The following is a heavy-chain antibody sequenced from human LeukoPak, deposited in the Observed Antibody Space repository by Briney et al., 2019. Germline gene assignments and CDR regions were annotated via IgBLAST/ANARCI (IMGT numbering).Heavy chain of an antibody. J-gene: IGHJ4*02. D-gene: IGHD3-3*01. CDR2: ISYDGSNK. CDR1: GFTFSSYA. Sequence: PGGSLRLSCAASGFTFSSYAMHWVRQAPGKGLEWVAVISYDGSNKYYADSVKGRFTISRDNSKNTLYLQMNSLRAEDTAVYYCAREHYDFWSGYYTQGGYYFDYWGQGTLVTVSS. CDR3: AREHYDFWSGYYTQGGYYFDY. V-gene: IGHV3-30*04.